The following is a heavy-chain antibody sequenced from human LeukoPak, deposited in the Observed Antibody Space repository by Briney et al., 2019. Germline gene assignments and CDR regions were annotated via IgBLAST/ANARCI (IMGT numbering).Heavy chain of an antibody. V-gene: IGHV3-30*02. CDR2: IRYDGSNK. Sequence: GGSLRLSCAASGFTFSSYGMPWVRQAPGKGLEWVAFIRYDGSNKYYADSVKGRFTTSRDNSKNTLYLQMNSLRAEDTAVYYYAKLGNSIGWYVDYWGQGTLVTVSS. D-gene: IGHD6-19*01. J-gene: IGHJ4*02. CDR1: GFTFSSYG. CDR3: AKLGNSIGWYVDY.